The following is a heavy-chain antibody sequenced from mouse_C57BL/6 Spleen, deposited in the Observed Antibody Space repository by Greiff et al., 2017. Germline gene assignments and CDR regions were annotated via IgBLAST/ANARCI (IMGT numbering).Heavy chain of an antibody. CDR2: IDPSASVT. CDR3: AREGSPYYYAMDY. V-gene: IGHV1-52*01. CDR1: GYTFTRYW. Sequence: QVPLQPPGSALVRPGSSVPLSFKASGYTFTRYWMHWVKQRPIQGLEWIVNIDPSASVTPYNQKFKDKATLPVDKSSSTAYMQLSSLTSEDSAVYYCAREGSPYYYAMDYWGQGTSVTVSS. D-gene: IGHD1-1*02. J-gene: IGHJ4*01.